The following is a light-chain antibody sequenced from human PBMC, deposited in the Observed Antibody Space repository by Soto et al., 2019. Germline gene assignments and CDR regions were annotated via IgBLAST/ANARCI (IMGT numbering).Light chain of an antibody. CDR1: SRDVGGYNY. J-gene: IGLJ3*02. Sequence: QSVLTQPASVSGSLGQSITISCTGTSRDVGGYNYVSWYQHHPGKGPKVLIYEVSYRPSGASDRFSGSKSGNTASLTISGLQPEDEAHYYCHSYTTTGSLWVFGGGTKLTVL. CDR2: EVS. V-gene: IGLV2-14*01. CDR3: HSYTTTGSLWV.